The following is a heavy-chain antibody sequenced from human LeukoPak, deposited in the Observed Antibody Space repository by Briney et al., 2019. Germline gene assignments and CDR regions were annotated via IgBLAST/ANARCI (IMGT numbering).Heavy chain of an antibody. Sequence: LPGGSRRLSCAASGFTFSSYWMSWVRQAPGKGLEWVANIKQDGSEKYYVDPVKGRFTISRDNAKNSLYLQMNSLRAEDTAVYYCARPFSGYYYVDAFDIWGQGTMVTVSS. J-gene: IGHJ3*02. D-gene: IGHD3-22*01. CDR1: GFTFSSYW. CDR2: IKQDGSEK. V-gene: IGHV3-7*01. CDR3: ARPFSGYYYVDAFDI.